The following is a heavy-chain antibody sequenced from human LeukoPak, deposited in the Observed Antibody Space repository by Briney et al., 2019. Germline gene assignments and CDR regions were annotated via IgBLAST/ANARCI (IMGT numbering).Heavy chain of an antibody. J-gene: IGHJ4*02. Sequence: GGSLRLSCAASGFTVSSNYMSWVRQAPGKGLEWVSVIYSGGSTYYADSVKGRFTISRDNSKNTLYLQMNSLRAEDTAVYYCAREAFYYDSSGWFFDYWGQGTLVTVSS. CDR2: IYSGGST. CDR3: AREAFYYDSSGWFFDY. CDR1: GFTVSSNY. V-gene: IGHV3-53*01. D-gene: IGHD3-22*01.